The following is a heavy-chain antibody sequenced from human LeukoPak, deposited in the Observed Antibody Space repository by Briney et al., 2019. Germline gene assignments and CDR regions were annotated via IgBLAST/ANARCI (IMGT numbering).Heavy chain of an antibody. CDR3: ARSPSVGDTAMVLTANFDY. V-gene: IGHV4-4*07. J-gene: IGHJ4*02. CDR2: IYTSGST. D-gene: IGHD5-18*01. CDR1: GGSISSYY. Sequence: PSETLSLTCTVSGGSISSYYWSWIRQPAGKGLEWIGRIYTSGSTNYNPSLKSRVTMSVDTSKNQFSLKLSSVTAADTAVYYCARSPSVGDTAMVLTANFDYWGQGTLVTVSS.